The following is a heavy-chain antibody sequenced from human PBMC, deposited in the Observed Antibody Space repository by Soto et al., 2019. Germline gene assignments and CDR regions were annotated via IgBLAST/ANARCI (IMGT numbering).Heavy chain of an antibody. V-gene: IGHV1-18*01. Sequence: ASVKVSCKASGYTFTSYGISWVRQAPGQGLEWMGWISAYNGNTNYAQKLQGRVTMTTDTSTSTAYMELRSLRSDDTAVYYCARDIGRQLLWFGEPNFDYWGQGTLVTVSS. CDR2: ISAYNGNT. CDR1: GYTFTSYG. CDR3: ARDIGRQLLWFGEPNFDY. J-gene: IGHJ4*02. D-gene: IGHD3-10*01.